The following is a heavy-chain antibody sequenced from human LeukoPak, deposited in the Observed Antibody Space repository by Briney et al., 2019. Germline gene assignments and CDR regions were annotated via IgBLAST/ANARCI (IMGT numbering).Heavy chain of an antibody. CDR2: ISAYNGNT. V-gene: IGHV1-18*01. J-gene: IGHJ3*02. CDR3: ATPPVMRAAGTGGAFDI. Sequence: VASVKVSCKASGYTFTSYGISWVRQAPGQGLEWMGWISAYNGNTNYAQKLQGRVTMTTDTSTSTAYMELRSLRSDDTAVYYCATPPVMRAAGTGGAFDIWGQGTMVTVSS. D-gene: IGHD6-13*01. CDR1: GYTFTSYG.